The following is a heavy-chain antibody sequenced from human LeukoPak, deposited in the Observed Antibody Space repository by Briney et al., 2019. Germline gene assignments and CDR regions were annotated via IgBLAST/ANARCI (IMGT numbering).Heavy chain of an antibody. V-gene: IGHV4-59*01. D-gene: IGHD1-26*01. Sequence: SETLSLTCTVSGGSISSYYWSWIRQPPGKGLEWIGYIYYSGSANYNPSLKSRVTISVDTSKNQVSLKLSSVTAADTAVYYCARDVGATPGYFDYWGQGTLVTVSS. J-gene: IGHJ4*02. CDR3: ARDVGATPGYFDY. CDR1: GGSISSYY. CDR2: IYYSGSA.